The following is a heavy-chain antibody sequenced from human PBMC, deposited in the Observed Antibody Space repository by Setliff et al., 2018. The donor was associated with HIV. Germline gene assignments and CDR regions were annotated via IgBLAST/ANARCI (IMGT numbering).Heavy chain of an antibody. CDR2: INPNSGGT. CDR3: ARPGYYDSSGPYAFDI. J-gene: IGHJ3*02. V-gene: IGHV1-2*06. D-gene: IGHD3-22*01. Sequence: ASVKVSCKASGYTFTGYHMHWVRQAPGQGLEWMGRINPNSGGTNYAQKFQGRVTMTRDTSISTAYMGLSRLRSDDTAVYYCARPGYYDSSGPYAFDIWGQGTMVTVSS. CDR1: GYTFTGYH.